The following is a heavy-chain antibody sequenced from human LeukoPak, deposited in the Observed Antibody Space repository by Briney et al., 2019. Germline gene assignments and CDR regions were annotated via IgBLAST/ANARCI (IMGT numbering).Heavy chain of an antibody. V-gene: IGHV3-23*01. CDR1: GFTFSSYA. CDR3: AKADRITETSGNRYYFDY. Sequence: GGSLRLSCAASGFTFSSYAMSWVRQAPGKGLEWVSAISGSGGSTYYADSVKGRFTISRDNSKNTLYLQMNSLRAEDTAVYYCAKADRITETSGNRYYFDYWGQGTLVTVSS. CDR2: ISGSGGST. J-gene: IGHJ4*02. D-gene: IGHD1-7*01.